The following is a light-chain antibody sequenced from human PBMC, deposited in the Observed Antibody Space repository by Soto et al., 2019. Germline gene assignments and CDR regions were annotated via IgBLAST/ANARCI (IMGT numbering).Light chain of an antibody. CDR3: SSYTSTSTYV. V-gene: IGLV2-14*01. CDR2: HVS. CDR1: SSDVGGYNY. Sequence: QSVVTQPASVCGSPGQSITISCTGTSSDVGGYNYVSWYQQYPGKAPKLMIYHVSNRPSGVSNRFSGSKSGNSASLTISGLQAEDEADYYCSSYTSTSTYVFGTGTKVTVL. J-gene: IGLJ1*01.